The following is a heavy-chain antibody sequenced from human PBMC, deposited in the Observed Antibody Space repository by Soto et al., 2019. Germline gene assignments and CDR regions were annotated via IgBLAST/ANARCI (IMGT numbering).Heavy chain of an antibody. J-gene: IGHJ4*02. CDR1: GFTFSSYA. CDR3: AKEMTTNPFEY. D-gene: IGHD4-17*01. CDR2: ISYDGSNK. Sequence: GGSLRLSCAASGFTFSSYAMHWVRQAPGKGLEWVAVISYDGSNKYYADSVKGRFTISRDNSKNTLYLQMNSLRAEDTAVYYCAKEMTTNPFEYWGQGALVTVSS. V-gene: IGHV3-30-3*02.